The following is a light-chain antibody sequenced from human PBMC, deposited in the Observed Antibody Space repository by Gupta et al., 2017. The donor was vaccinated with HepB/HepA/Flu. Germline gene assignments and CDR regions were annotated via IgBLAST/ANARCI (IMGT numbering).Light chain of an antibody. CDR2: VAY. V-gene: IGKV4-1*01. J-gene: IGKJ3*01. CDR1: QSLSSSTHNS. CDR3: HQYYNPPFT. Sequence: DIVMTQSPESFAVSLGETAIINCKSSQSLSSSTHNSVAWSQQKPGQPPKLLIYVAYARQSGVPDRFNGSGSGTDFTLTISSLQAADVAVYYCHQYYNPPFTFGPGTKVDLK.